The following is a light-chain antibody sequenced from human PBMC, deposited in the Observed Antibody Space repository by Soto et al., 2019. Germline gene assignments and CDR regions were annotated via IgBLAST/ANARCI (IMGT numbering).Light chain of an antibody. CDR1: QSVLYSSNNKNY. J-gene: IGKJ1*01. Sequence: DIVMTQSPDSLAVSLGERATINCKSSQSVLYSSNNKNYLAWYQQKPGQPPNLLTYWASTRESGVPDRFSGSGSGTDFTLTISSLQAEDVAVYYCQQYYSTPRTFGQGTKVEIK. V-gene: IGKV4-1*01. CDR2: WAS. CDR3: QQYYSTPRT.